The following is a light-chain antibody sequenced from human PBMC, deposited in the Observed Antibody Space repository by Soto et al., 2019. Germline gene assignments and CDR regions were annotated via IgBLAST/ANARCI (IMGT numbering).Light chain of an antibody. J-gene: IGKJ2*01. CDR3: QPYYSTPYT. CDR1: QSVLYSSNNKNF. V-gene: IGKV4-1*01. Sequence: DIVMTQSPDSLAVSLGERATINCKSSQSVLYSSNNKNFLAWYQQKPGQPPKLLIYWASTRQSGVPDRFSGSGSGTDFTLTISSLQGEDVAVYYCQPYYSTPYTFGQGTKLEIK. CDR2: WAS.